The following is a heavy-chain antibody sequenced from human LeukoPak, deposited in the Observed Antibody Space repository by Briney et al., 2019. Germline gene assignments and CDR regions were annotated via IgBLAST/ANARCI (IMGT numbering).Heavy chain of an antibody. V-gene: IGHV1-2*02. Sequence: VASVKVSCKASGYTFTGYYMHWVRQAPGQGREWMGWINPNSGGTNYAQKFQGRVTMTRDTSISTAYMELSRLRSDDTAVYYCARLRFGERSSDYWGQGTLVTVSS. CDR2: INPNSGGT. CDR1: GYTFTGYY. J-gene: IGHJ4*02. CDR3: ARLRFGERSSDY. D-gene: IGHD3-10*01.